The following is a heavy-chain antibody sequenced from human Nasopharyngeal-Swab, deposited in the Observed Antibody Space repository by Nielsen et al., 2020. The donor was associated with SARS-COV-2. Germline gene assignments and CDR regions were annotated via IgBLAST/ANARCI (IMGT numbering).Heavy chain of an antibody. CDR2: IYYSGST. Sequence: WIRQPPGKGLEWIGSIYYSGSTYYNPSLKSRVTISVDTSKNQFSLKLSSVAAADTAVYYCARSEAEDYSSSWYDYWGRRTLVTVSS. D-gene: IGHD6-13*01. CDR3: ARSEAEDYSSSWYDY. J-gene: IGHJ4*02. V-gene: IGHV4-39*01.